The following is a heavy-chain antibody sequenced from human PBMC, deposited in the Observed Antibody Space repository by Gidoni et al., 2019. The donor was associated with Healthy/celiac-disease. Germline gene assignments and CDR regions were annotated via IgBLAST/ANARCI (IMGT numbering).Heavy chain of an antibody. V-gene: IGHV3-49*05. CDR3: TRPYDSSGYYYTDY. J-gene: IGHJ4*02. Sequence: EVQLVESGGCLVKQGRSLRLSCTASGFTFGDYAMSWFRQAPGKGLEWVGFIRSKAYGGTTEYAASVKGRFTISRDDSKSIAYLQMNSLKTEDTAVYYCTRPYDSSGYYYTDYWGQGTLVTVSS. CDR1: GFTFGDYA. D-gene: IGHD3-22*01. CDR2: IRSKAYGGTT.